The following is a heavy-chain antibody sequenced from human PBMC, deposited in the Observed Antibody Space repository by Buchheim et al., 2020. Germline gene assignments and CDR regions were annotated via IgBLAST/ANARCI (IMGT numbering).Heavy chain of an antibody. V-gene: IGHV3-48*04. CDR2: ISSSGSTI. J-gene: IGHJ5*02. D-gene: IGHD6-6*01. Sequence: EVQLVESGGGLVQPGGSLRLSCAASGFTFSSYWMSWVRQAPGKGLEWVSYISSSGSTIYYADSVKGRFTISRDNAKNSLYLQMNSLRAEDTAVYYCARDLGSSPLTTHNWFDPWGQGTL. CDR1: GFTFSSYW. CDR3: ARDLGSSPLTTHNWFDP.